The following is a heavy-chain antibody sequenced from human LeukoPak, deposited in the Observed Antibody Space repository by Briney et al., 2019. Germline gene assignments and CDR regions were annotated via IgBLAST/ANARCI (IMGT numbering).Heavy chain of an antibody. Sequence: SETLSLTCTVCGGYISSSSAYWGWIRQPPGQVVEWIGSIYYSKNTYYNPSFKRRVTISADTSKNQFSLTLGSVSATDTAVYYSVSPRGFSYGYFDYWGQGTLVTVSS. V-gene: IGHV4-39*01. CDR3: VSPRGFSYGYFDY. CDR2: IYYSKNT. J-gene: IGHJ4*02. D-gene: IGHD5-18*01. CDR1: GGYISSSSAY.